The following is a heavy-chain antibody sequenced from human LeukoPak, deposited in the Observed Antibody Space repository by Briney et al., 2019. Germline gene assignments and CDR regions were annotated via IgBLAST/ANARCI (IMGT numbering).Heavy chain of an antibody. Sequence: GGSLRLSCAASEFTSSSYWMHWVRQAPGKGLMWVSYINSDGSITKYADSVKGRFTISRDNAENTLYLQMNSPRAEDTAVYYCALQRYGDYSNMDVWGQGTTVTVSS. CDR1: EFTSSSYW. J-gene: IGHJ6*02. V-gene: IGHV3-74*03. CDR3: ALQRYGDYSNMDV. D-gene: IGHD4-17*01. CDR2: INSDGSIT.